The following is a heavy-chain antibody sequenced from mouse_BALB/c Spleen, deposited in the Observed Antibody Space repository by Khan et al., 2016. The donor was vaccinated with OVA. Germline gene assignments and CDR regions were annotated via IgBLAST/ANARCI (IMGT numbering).Heavy chain of an antibody. CDR1: GYIFTNYM. V-gene: IGHV1-4*01. CDR3: ARGGDGSFGF. J-gene: IGHJ3*01. Sequence: QVQLQQPGAELARPGASVKMSCKASGYIFTNYMMHWVKQRPGQGLEWIGDINPSNDYSNYNQNFKDKATLTADKSSSTAYMQLSSLTSEDSAVYYCARGGDGSFGFWGQGTLVTVSA. CDR2: INPSNDYS. D-gene: IGHD1-1*01.